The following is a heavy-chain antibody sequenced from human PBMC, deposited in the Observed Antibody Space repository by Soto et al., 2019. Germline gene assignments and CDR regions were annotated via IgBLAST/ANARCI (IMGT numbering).Heavy chain of an antibody. CDR2: ISGSGGST. D-gene: IGHD3-9*01. Sequence: EVQLLESGGGLVQPGGSLRLSCAASGFTFSSYAMSWVRQAPGKGLEWVSAISGSGGSTYYADSVKGRFTISRDNSKNTLYLQMNSLRAEDTAVYYCAKVSFRFPQVRYFDWSYRGTFDYWGQGTLVTVSS. CDR1: GFTFSSYA. V-gene: IGHV3-23*01. J-gene: IGHJ4*02. CDR3: AKVSFRFPQVRYFDWSYRGTFDY.